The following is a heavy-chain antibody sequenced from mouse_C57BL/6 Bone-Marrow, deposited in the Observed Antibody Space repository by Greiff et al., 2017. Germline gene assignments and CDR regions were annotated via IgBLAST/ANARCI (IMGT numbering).Heavy chain of an antibody. CDR2: IYPGSGST. D-gene: IGHD1-1*01. V-gene: IGHV1-55*01. J-gene: IGHJ2*01. CDR1: GYTFTSYW. Sequence: QVQLQQPGAELVKPGASVKMSCKASGYTFTSYWITWVKQRPGQGLEWIGDIYPGSGSTNYNEKFKSKATLTVDTSSSTAYMQLSSLTSEDSAVYYCARGYYGSRGNYFDYWGQGTTLTVSS. CDR3: ARGYYGSRGNYFDY.